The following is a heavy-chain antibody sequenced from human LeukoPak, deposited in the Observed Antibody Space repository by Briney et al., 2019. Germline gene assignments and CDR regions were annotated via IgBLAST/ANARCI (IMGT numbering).Heavy chain of an antibody. CDR3: AKWGDYDVLTGYYDSDY. CDR1: GFTFCKYA. V-gene: IGHV3-23*01. CDR2: VFGRDTST. D-gene: IGHD3-9*01. J-gene: IGHJ4*02. Sequence: GASLRLSCAASGFTFCKYAMSWVRQAPGKGLEWVSAVFGRDTSTYYTDSVKGRFTISRDNSKNTLYLQMNSLSAEDTAIYYCAKWGDYDVLTGYYDSDYWGQGTLVTVSS.